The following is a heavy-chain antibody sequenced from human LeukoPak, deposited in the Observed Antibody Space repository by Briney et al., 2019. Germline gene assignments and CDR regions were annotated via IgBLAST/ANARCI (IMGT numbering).Heavy chain of an antibody. J-gene: IGHJ6*02. CDR2: MNPNSGNT. CDR1: GYTFTSYD. Sequence: ASVKVSCKASGYTFTSYDINWVRQATGQGLEWMGWMNPNSGNTGYAQKFQGRVTMTRNTSISTAYMELSSLRSEDTAVCYCARVLVVDYYCYYGMDVWGQGTTVTVSS. V-gene: IGHV1-8*01. CDR3: ARVLVVDYYCYYGMDV. D-gene: IGHD2-2*01.